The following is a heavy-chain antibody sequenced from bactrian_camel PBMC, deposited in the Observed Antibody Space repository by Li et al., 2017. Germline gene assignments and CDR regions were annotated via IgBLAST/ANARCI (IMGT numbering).Heavy chain of an antibody. D-gene: IGHD3*01. CDR2: IEWDGST. J-gene: IGHJ4*01. CDR1: RATFSRSC. V-gene: IGHV3S1*01. Sequence: HVQLVESGGGSVQTGGSLRLSCPVSRATFSRSCMGWFRQAPGKGLEGVAEIEWDGSTIYADSVKGRFTISKDSDKNTMYLQMNRLKSEDTAIYYCAARLFSACGRVWSDVNFMTYWARGPRSPSP.